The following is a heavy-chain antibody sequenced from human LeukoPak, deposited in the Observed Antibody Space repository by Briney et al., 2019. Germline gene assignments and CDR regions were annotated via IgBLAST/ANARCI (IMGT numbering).Heavy chain of an antibody. Sequence: PGGSLRLSCAASGFTFSGYSMNWVRQAPGKGLEWVSYISSSSTTTYYTDPVKGRFTISRDNAKKSRFLQMNSLRAEDTAVYYCARGGSGYSAYDFDYWGQGILVTVSS. CDR1: GFTFSGYS. CDR3: ARGGSGYSAYDFDY. CDR2: ISSSSTTT. D-gene: IGHD5-12*01. J-gene: IGHJ4*02. V-gene: IGHV3-48*01.